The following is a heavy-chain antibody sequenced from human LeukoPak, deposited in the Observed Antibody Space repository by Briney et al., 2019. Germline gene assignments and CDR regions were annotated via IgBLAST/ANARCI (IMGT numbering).Heavy chain of an antibody. J-gene: IGHJ4*02. D-gene: IGHD3-10*01. CDR2: IYDSGST. Sequence: KPSDTLSLTCTVSGGSIRSSYYYWRWIRQPPGKVLEWIGSIYDSGSTYYNPSLKSRVTISVDTSKKQYSRKLNSVSAGDTAVYYCARHYGPWGQGTLVTVSS. V-gene: IGHV4-39*01. CDR3: ARHYGP. CDR1: GGSIRSSYYY.